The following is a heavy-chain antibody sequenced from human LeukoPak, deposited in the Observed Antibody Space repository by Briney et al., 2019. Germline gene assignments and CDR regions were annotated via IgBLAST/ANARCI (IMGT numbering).Heavy chain of an antibody. Sequence: SETLSLTCTVSGDSFSLYYWSWLRQPPGKGLEWIGNMYYSGSTTYNPSLKSRITLSVDTSKNQFSLKLSSVTAADTAVYYCARGMFAFDIWGQGTMVTVSS. CDR2: MYYSGST. V-gene: IGHV4-59*01. CDR1: GDSFSLYY. J-gene: IGHJ3*02. D-gene: IGHD3-10*02. CDR3: ARGMFAFDI.